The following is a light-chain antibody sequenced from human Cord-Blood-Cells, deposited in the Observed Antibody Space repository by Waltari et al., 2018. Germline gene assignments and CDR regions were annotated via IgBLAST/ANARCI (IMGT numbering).Light chain of an antibody. Sequence: QSALTQPRSVSGSPGQSVTISCTGTNSDVGGYNYVSWYQQHPGKAPKLMIYDVSKRPSGVPDRFSGSKPGNTASLTISGLQAEDEADYYCCSYAGSYVFGTGTKVTVL. CDR3: CSYAGSYV. V-gene: IGLV2-11*01. CDR1: NSDVGGYNY. CDR2: DVS. J-gene: IGLJ1*01.